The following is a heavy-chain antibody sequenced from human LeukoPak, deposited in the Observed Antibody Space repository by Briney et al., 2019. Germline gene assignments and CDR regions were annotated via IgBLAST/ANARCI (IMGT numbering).Heavy chain of an antibody. J-gene: IGHJ6*03. CDR3: ARDSIVGATTYYYYYYMDV. Sequence: ASVKVSCKASGYTFTSYGISWVRQAPGQGLEWMGWISAYNGNTNYAQKLQSRVTMTTDTSTSTAYMELRSLRSDDTVVYYCARDSIVGATTYYYYYYMDVWGKGTTVTVSS. CDR2: ISAYNGNT. V-gene: IGHV1-18*01. CDR1: GYTFTSYG. D-gene: IGHD1-26*01.